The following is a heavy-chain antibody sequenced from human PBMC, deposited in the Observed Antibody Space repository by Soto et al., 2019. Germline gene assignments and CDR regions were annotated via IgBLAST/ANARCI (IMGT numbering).Heavy chain of an antibody. V-gene: IGHV4-31*03. CDR3: ADSGYDHGDY. CDR1: GGSISSGGYY. J-gene: IGHJ4*02. CDR2: IYYSGST. Sequence: TSETLSLTCTVSGGSISSGGYYWSWIRQHPGKGLEWIGYIYYSGSTYYNPSLKSRVTISVDTSKNQFSLKLSSVTAADTAVYYCADSGYDHGDYWGQGTLVTVSS. D-gene: IGHD5-12*01.